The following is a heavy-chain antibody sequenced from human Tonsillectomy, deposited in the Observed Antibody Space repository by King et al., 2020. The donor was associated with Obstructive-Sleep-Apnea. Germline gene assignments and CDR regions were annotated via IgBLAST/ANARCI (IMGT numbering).Heavy chain of an antibody. CDR3: ARRRAATGTRGGNYFDS. Sequence: VPLQESGPGLVKPSETLSLTCTVSGGSISSDYWSWIRQPPGKGLEWIGNIFNSGITNYNPPLKSRITISVDTSKNQYSLRLTSVTAADTAVYFCARRRAATGTRGGNYFDSWGQGTPVTVSS. CDR1: GGSISSDY. V-gene: IGHV4-4*09. CDR2: IFNSGIT. J-gene: IGHJ4*02. D-gene: IGHD6-13*01.